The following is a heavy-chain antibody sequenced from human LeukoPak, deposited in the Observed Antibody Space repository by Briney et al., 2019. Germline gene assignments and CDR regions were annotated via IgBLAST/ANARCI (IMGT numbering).Heavy chain of an antibody. Sequence: PDTLCLTCAVSGVSVSAYVWSWIRQPAGTGLEWIGRIYSNGNTNYNTSLKSRVTVSVDTSKNQLSLTLTSVTAADTAVCYCASYSNYYFEYWGQGTLVTVST. CDR3: ASYSNYYFEY. J-gene: IGHJ4*02. CDR1: GVSVSAYV. D-gene: IGHD4-11*01. V-gene: IGHV4-4*07. CDR2: IYSNGNT.